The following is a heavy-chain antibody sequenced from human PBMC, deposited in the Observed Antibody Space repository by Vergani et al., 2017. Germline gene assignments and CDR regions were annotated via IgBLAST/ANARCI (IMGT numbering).Heavy chain of an antibody. D-gene: IGHD3-10*01. V-gene: IGHV3-30*18. CDR1: GFTFSSYG. CDR2: ISYDGSNK. J-gene: IGHJ6*02. CDR3: AKGRGSGNGGMDV. Sequence: QVQLVESGGGVVQPGRSLRLSCAASGFTFSSYGMHWVRQAPGKGLEWGAVISYDGSNKFYADSLKGRFTISRDNSKNTLYLQMNSLRAEDTAVYYCAKGRGSGNGGMDVWGQGTTVTVSS.